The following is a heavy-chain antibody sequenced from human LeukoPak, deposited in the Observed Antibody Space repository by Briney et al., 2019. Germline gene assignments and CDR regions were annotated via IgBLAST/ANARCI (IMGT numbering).Heavy chain of an antibody. V-gene: IGHV3-23*01. Sequence: GGSLRLSCAASGFTFSNYAMSWVRQAPGKGLEWVSVISGSGGITYYEDSVKGRFTISRDNSKNTLYLQMNSLRAEDTAVYYCAKDLSCYSFYAFDIWGQGTMVTVSS. CDR3: AKDLSCYSFYAFDI. D-gene: IGHD5/OR15-5a*01. J-gene: IGHJ3*02. CDR2: ISGSGGIT. CDR1: GFTFSNYA.